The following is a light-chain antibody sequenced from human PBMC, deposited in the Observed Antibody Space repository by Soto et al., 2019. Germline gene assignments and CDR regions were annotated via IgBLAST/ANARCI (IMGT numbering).Light chain of an antibody. V-gene: IGKV4-1*01. Sequence: DIVMTHSQASLAASLGERATINRKSSHSVSNSSSNKNYLAWYQQKPGQPTKLLIYWASTRESGVPDRVSGSGSGTDFTLTISSLQAEEVAVYYGQQYYSTPPTFGQGTRLEIK. J-gene: IGKJ5*01. CDR3: QQYYSTPPT. CDR2: WAS. CDR1: HSVSNSSSNKNY.